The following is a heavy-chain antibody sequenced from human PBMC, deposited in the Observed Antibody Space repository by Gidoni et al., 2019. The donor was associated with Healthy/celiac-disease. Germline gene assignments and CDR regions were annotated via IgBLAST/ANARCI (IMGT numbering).Heavy chain of an antibody. CDR1: GFTFSSYA. CDR3: AKADYDSSQGNFDL. J-gene: IGHJ2*01. CDR2: ISGSGGST. V-gene: IGHV3-23*01. D-gene: IGHD3-22*01. Sequence: EVQLLESGGGLVQPGGSLRLSCAASGFTFSSYAMRWVRQAPGKGLGGVPAISGSGGSTYYADSVKGRFTISRDNSKNTLYLQMNSLRAEDTAVYYCAKADYDSSQGNFDLWGRGTLVTVSS.